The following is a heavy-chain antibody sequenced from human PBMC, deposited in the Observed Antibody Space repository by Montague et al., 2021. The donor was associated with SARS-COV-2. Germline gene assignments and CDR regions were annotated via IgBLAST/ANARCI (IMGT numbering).Heavy chain of an antibody. Sequence: SETLSLTCSVSGYFIGTGYYWGWIRQSPGKGLEWIGSNYLHGNAYYNPSLNSRVTISLGTSNNQFSLRLTSVTTSDAAVYYCARGRVTSAGFDYWGQGIRVIVSS. D-gene: IGHD2-2*01. V-gene: IGHV4-38-2*02. CDR2: NYLHGNA. J-gene: IGHJ4*02. CDR1: GYFIGTGYY. CDR3: ARGRVTSAGFDY.